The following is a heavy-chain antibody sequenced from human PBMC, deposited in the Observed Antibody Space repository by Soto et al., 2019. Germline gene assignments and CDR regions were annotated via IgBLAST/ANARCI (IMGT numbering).Heavy chain of an antibody. CDR2: IIPTFGSP. CDR3: AREKFSNYFDP. Sequence: QVHLVQSGAEVKKSGSSVKVSCKTSGGIINSYGLSWVRQAPGQGPEWMGQIIPTFGSPKYAQKFQGRVTLTADESTNTAYMELSSLTSEDTAIYYCAREKFSNYFDPWGQGTQVTVSS. CDR1: GGIINSYG. J-gene: IGHJ5*02. V-gene: IGHV1-69*01.